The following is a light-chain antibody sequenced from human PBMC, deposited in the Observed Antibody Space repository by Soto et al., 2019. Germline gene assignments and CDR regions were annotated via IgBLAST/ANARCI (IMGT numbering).Light chain of an antibody. Sequence: EIVLTQSPGTLSLSPGERASLSCRASQRISSTFLAWYQQKPGQAPRLLLYGASSRATGIPDRFSGSGSGTDFTLTISRLEAEDFAMYYCQQCGGSPTFGQGTKVEVK. V-gene: IGKV3-20*01. CDR3: QQCGGSPT. CDR2: GAS. J-gene: IGKJ1*01. CDR1: QRISSTF.